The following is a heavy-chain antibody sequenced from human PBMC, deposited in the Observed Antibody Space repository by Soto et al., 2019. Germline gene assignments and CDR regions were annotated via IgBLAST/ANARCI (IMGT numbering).Heavy chain of an antibody. J-gene: IGHJ4*02. CDR1: GFTFSSYS. V-gene: IGHV3-48*01. CDR3: TRDKGRSPLDY. D-gene: IGHD2-15*01. Sequence: EVQLVESGGGLVQPGGSLRLSCAASGFTFSSYSMNWVRQAPGKGLEWVSYISSSSSTIYYADSVKGRFTISRDNAKISLYLQMNRLGAEDTAVYYCTRDKGRSPLDYWGQGTLVTVSS. CDR2: ISSSSSTI.